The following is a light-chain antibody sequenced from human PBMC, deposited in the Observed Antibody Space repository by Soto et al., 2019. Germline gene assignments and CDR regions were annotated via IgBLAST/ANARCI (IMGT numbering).Light chain of an antibody. CDR2: DAS. Sequence: IVLTQSPATLSLSPGERAALSCRASQSVSTSLAWYQHKPGQAPRLITYDASKRAPGIPARFSGSGSGTDFTLTISSLEPEDFAVYYCQVRDVWPSFGQGTKVEIE. V-gene: IGKV3-11*01. J-gene: IGKJ1*01. CDR3: QVRDVWPS. CDR1: QSVSTS.